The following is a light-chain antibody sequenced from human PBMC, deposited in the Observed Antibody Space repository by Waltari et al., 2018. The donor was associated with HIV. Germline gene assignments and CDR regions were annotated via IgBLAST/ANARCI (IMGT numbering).Light chain of an antibody. V-gene: IGLV1-44*01. CDR2: VNN. J-gene: IGLJ3*02. CDR3: AAWDDSLKGWV. Sequence: QSVLTQPPSASGTPGQRVTISCSGSSSNIGRNTVTWYQQLPGTAPNTLIYVNNQRPSGVPDRFSGSKSGTSASRAISGLQSEDENDYYCAAWDDSLKGWVFGGGTKLTVL. CDR1: SSNIGRNT.